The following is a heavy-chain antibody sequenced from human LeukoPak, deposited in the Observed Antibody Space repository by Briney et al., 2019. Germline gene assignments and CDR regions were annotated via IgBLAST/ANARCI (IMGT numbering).Heavy chain of an antibody. CDR3: ARESGAFSPFGF. CDR2: VHLSGAS. CDR1: GGSFSGYY. J-gene: IGHJ4*02. D-gene: IGHD1-26*01. V-gene: IGHV4-34*01. Sequence: TETLSLTCAVYGGSFSGYYWSWIRQTPGKGLEWIGEVHLSGASNYNPSLKSRVSMSIDKSKNQLSLKLTSVTAADTAMYYCARESGAFSPFGFWGQGTLVTVSS.